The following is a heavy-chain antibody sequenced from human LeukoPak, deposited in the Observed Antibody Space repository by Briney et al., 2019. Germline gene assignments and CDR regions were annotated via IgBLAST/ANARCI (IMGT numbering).Heavy chain of an antibody. CDR3: ARDAEGSMAYYYYYYMDV. D-gene: IGHD2/OR15-2a*01. CDR2: ISYDGSNK. J-gene: IGHJ6*03. CDR1: GFTFSSYA. Sequence: GGSLRLSCAASGFTFSSYAMHWVRQAPGKGLEWGAVISYDGSNKYYADSVKGRFTISRDNSKNTLYLQMNSLRAEDTAVYYCARDAEGSMAYYYYYYMDVWGKGTTVTVSS. V-gene: IGHV3-30-3*01.